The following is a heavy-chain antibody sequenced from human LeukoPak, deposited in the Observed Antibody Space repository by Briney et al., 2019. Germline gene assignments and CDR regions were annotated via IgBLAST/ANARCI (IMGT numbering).Heavy chain of an antibody. J-gene: IGHJ4*02. Sequence: PGGSLRLSCAASGFTFDDYGMSWVRQAPGKGLEWVSGINWNGGSTGYADSVKGRFTISRDNAKNSLYLQMNSLRAEDTAVYYCAREDYYGSGSYYGYYFDYWGQGTLVTVSS. CDR3: AREDYYGSGSYYGYYFDY. CDR2: INWNGGST. V-gene: IGHV3-20*04. D-gene: IGHD3-10*01. CDR1: GFTFDDYG.